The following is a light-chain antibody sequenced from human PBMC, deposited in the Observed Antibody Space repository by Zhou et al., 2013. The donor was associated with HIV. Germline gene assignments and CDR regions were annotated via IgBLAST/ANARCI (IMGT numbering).Light chain of an antibody. Sequence: DIQMTQSPSTLSASVRDRVIITCRASQNINNWLAWYQQKPGKAPKLLIYKTSSLESGVPSRFSGSGSGTEFTLTISSLQPDDFATYYCQQYSSYWTFGQGTKVEIK. CDR1: QNINNW. CDR2: KTS. V-gene: IGKV1-5*03. CDR3: QQYSSYWT. J-gene: IGKJ1*01.